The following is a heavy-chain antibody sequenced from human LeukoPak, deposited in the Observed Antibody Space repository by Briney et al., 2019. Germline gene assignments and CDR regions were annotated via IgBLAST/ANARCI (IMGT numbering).Heavy chain of an antibody. J-gene: IGHJ4*02. CDR1: GFTFSSYS. CDR3: ARGVDYYENSGTIDY. CDR2: IWYDGSNK. V-gene: IGHV3-33*08. Sequence: PGGSLRLSCAASGFTFSSYSMNWVRQAPGKGLEWVAIIWYDGSNKKYEYSVKGRFTISRDNSKNTLYLQMNSLRAEDTAVYYCARGVDYYENSGTIDYWGQGTLVTVSS. D-gene: IGHD3-22*01.